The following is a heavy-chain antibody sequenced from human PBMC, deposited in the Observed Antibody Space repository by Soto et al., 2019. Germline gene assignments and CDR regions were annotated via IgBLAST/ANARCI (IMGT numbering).Heavy chain of an antibody. CDR2: IRSKANSYAT. J-gene: IGHJ4*02. Sequence: GSLRLSCAASGFTFSGSAIHWVRQASGKGLEWVGRIRSKANSYATAYAASVKGRFTISRDDSKNTAYLRMNSLKTEDTAVYYCTSSLSGWYYFDYWGQGTLVTVSS. CDR1: GFTFSGSA. V-gene: IGHV3-73*01. D-gene: IGHD6-19*01. CDR3: TSSLSGWYYFDY.